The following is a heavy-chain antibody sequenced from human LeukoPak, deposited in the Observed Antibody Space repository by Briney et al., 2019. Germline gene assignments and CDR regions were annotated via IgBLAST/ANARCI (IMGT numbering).Heavy chain of an antibody. CDR3: ARDRATVTPRVGYFDY. CDR1: GGSISSSNW. V-gene: IGHV4-4*02. CDR2: IYHSGST. Sequence: PSGSLSLTCAVSGGSISSSNWWSWVRQPPVKGLEWIGEIYHSGSTNYNPSLKSRVTISVDKSKNQFSLKLSSVTAADTAVYYCARDRATVTPRVGYFDYWGQGTLVTVSS. D-gene: IGHD4-17*01. J-gene: IGHJ4*02.